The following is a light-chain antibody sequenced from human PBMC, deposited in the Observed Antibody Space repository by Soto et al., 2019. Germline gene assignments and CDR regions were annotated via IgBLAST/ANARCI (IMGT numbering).Light chain of an antibody. J-gene: IGKJ2*01. CDR2: WSS. Sequence: DIVMTQSPDSLAVSLGERATINCKSSQSVLYSSNNKTYLAWYQQRPGQPPKLLIYWSSTRESGVPDRFSGSGSWTDFTLTITSLQAEDVAVYYCQQDESTPPTFGQGTKLEIK. CDR3: QQDESTPPT. V-gene: IGKV4-1*01. CDR1: QSVLYSSNNKTY.